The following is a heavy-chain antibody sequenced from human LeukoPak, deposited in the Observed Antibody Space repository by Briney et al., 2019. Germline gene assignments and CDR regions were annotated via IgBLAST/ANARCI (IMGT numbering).Heavy chain of an antibody. Sequence: GGSLRLSCAASGFTFSSYGMHWVRQAPGKGLEWVAFIRYDGSNKYYADSVKGRFTISRDNSKNTLYLQMNSLRAEDTAVYYCARQVVVVADAFDIWGQGTMVTVSS. J-gene: IGHJ3*02. D-gene: IGHD2-15*01. CDR3: ARQVVVVADAFDI. V-gene: IGHV3-30*02. CDR2: IRYDGSNK. CDR1: GFTFSSYG.